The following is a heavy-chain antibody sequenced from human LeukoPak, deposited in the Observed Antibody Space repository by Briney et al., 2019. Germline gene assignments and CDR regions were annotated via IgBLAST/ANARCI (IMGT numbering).Heavy chain of an antibody. J-gene: IGHJ4*02. CDR2: IYISGTT. CDR1: GGSISSYY. V-gene: IGHV4-4*07. Sequence: SETLSLTCAVSGGSISSYYWSWVRQTAGRGLEWIGRIYISGTTNYNPSLKSRVTMSLDTSKNQLSLRLTSVTAADTAVYYCARDEARTGYIHYWGQGTLITVSS. CDR3: ARDEARTGYIHY. D-gene: IGHD3-9*01.